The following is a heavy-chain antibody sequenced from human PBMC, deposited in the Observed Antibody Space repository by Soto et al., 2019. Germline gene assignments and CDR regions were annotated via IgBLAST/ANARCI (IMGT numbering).Heavy chain of an antibody. CDR1: GASISGFY. CDR3: VRDGTKTLRDWFDP. Sequence: WETLSLTCTVSGASISGFYWSWIRKSAGKGLEWIGRIYATGTTDYNPSLKSRVMMSVDTSKKQFSLKLRSVAAADTAVYYCVRDGTKTLRDWFDPWGQGISVTVSS. V-gene: IGHV4-4*07. CDR2: IYATGTT. J-gene: IGHJ5*02. D-gene: IGHD1-1*01.